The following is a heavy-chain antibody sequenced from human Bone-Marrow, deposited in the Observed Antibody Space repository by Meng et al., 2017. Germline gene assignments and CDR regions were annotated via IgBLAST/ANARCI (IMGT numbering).Heavy chain of an antibody. J-gene: IGHJ4*02. CDR2: IWYDGSNK. D-gene: IGHD7-27*01. V-gene: IGHV3-33*01. CDR3: ARDSGFDY. Sequence: VGSGVGVVQTGRCVRLSCAASGCTLSSYGMHWVRKAPGKGVEWVAVIWYDGSNKYYADSVKGRFTISRDNSKNTLYLKMNSLRAEDTAVYYCARDSGFDYWGQGTLVTVSS. CDR1: GCTLSSYG.